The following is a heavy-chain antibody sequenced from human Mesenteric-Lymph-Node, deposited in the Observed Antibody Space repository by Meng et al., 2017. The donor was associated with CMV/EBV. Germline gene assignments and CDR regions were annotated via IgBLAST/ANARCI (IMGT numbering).Heavy chain of an antibody. CDR1: GYRFSTYW. V-gene: IGHV5-51*01. CDR2: IFPGDSDT. D-gene: IGHD3-16*01. Sequence: GESLKISCEGSGYRFSTYWIGWVRQMPGKGLEWMGIIFPGDSDTRYGPSFQGQVTISADKSISTAYLQWSSLKASDTAVYYCARRVGDAMDVWGQGTPVTVSS. J-gene: IGHJ6*02. CDR3: ARRVGDAMDV.